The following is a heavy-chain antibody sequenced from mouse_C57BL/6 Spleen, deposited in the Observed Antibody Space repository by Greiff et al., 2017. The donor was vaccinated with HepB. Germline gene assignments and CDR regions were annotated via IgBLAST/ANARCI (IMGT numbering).Heavy chain of an antibody. D-gene: IGHD2-3*01. CDR2: ISSGGSYT. Sequence: EVQLVESGGDLVKPGGSLKLSCAASGFTFSSYGMSWVRQTPDKRLEWVATISSGGSYTYYPDSVKGRFTISRDNAKNTPYLQMSSLKSEDTAMYYCARHYDPYYFDYWGQGTTLTVSS. CDR1: GFTFSSYG. V-gene: IGHV5-6*01. CDR3: ARHYDPYYFDY. J-gene: IGHJ2*01.